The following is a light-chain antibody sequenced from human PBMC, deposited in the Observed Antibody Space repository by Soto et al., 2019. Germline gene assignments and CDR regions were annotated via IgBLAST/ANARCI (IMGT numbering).Light chain of an antibody. J-gene: IGLJ3*02. CDR2: EVT. Sequence: QSALTQPPSASGSPGQSVTISCTGTSSDIGGYKYVSWYQQYPGKAPKLMIYEVTKRPSGVPDRFSGSKSGTTASLTVSGLQAEDEADYYCSSYAGSYSWVFGGGTKLTVL. V-gene: IGLV2-8*01. CDR3: SSYAGSYSWV. CDR1: SSDIGGYKY.